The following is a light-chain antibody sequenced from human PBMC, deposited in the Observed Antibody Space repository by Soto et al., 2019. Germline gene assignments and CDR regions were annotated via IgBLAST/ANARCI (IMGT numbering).Light chain of an antibody. CDR1: RSDIGDSNF. CDR2: EVN. CDR3: ASFRTGTLLV. Sequence: VLTQPASVSGSPGQSVTISCTGPRSDIGDSNFISWYQHSPGKAPRLLIYEVNNRPSGVSKRFSGSKAGNTASLTISGLLDDDEADYFCASFRTGTLLVFGTGTKVTVL. J-gene: IGLJ1*01. V-gene: IGLV2-14*01.